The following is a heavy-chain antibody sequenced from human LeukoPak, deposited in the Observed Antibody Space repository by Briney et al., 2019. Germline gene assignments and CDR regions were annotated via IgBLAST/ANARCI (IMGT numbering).Heavy chain of an antibody. CDR3: ARSLVLRAFYYFDF. CDR1: GGSFSGYY. J-gene: IGHJ4*02. V-gene: IGHV4-34*01. D-gene: IGHD3-9*01. CDR2: VNFNRVT. Sequence: KASETLSLTCAVSGGSFSGYYWSWIRQSPGKGLEWIGEVNFNRVTSYNPSLQSRLSITLDTARTQFSLRLDYLTAADTAVYYCARSLVLRAFYYFDFWGQGVLVTVSS.